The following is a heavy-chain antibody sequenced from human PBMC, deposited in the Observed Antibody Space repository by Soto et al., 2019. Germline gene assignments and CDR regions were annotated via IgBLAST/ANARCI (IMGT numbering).Heavy chain of an antibody. D-gene: IGHD3-22*01. V-gene: IGHV4-59*01. CDR1: GGSISSYY. CDR3: ARVDEYYDSSVVGAFDI. J-gene: IGHJ3*02. CDR2: IYYSGST. Sequence: QVQLQESGPGLVKPSETLSLTCTVSGGSISSYYWSWIRQPPGKGLEWIGYIYYSGSTNYNPSLTSRVTISVDTSKNQFSLKLSSVTAADTAVYYCARVDEYYDSSVVGAFDIWGQGTMVTISS.